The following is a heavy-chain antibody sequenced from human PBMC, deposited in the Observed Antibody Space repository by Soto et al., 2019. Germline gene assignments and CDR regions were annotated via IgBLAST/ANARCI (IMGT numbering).Heavy chain of an antibody. Sequence: NPSETLSLTCTVSGGSVSSGSYYWSWIRQPPGKGLEWIGYIYYSGSTNYNPSLKSRVTISVDTSKNQFSLKLSSVTAADTAVYYCARYGTYYYDSSGYTNWFDPWGQGTLVTVSS. D-gene: IGHD3-22*01. J-gene: IGHJ5*02. CDR2: IYYSGST. CDR1: GGSVSSGSYY. V-gene: IGHV4-61*01. CDR3: ARYGTYYYDSSGYTNWFDP.